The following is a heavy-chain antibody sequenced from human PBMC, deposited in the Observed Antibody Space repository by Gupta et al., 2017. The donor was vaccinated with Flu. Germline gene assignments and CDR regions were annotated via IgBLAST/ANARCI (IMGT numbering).Heavy chain of an antibody. CDR2: IIPIFGTA. D-gene: IGHD2-2*01. V-gene: IGHV1-69*01. J-gene: IGHJ4*02. Sequence: GQGREWMGGIIPIFGTANYAQKFQGRVTITADESTSTAYMELSSLRSEDTAVYYCARSIVVVPAQGPYYFDYWGQGTLVTVSS. CDR3: ARSIVVVPAQGPYYFDY.